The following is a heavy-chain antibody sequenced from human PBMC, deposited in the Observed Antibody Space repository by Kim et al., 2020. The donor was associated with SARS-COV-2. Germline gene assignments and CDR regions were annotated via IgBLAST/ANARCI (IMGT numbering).Heavy chain of an antibody. CDR1: GGSVSTYY. Sequence: SETLSLTCTVSGGSVSTYYWTWVRRPPGKPLEWIGYIYYVGDTNYNPSLKSRVTISVDTSKNQFSLRLSSVTAADTAVYYCARGPLRHSYFALDFWGQGT. J-gene: IGHJ6*02. CDR2: IYYVGDT. CDR3: ARGPLRHSYFALDF. V-gene: IGHV4-59*02. D-gene: IGHD3-9*01.